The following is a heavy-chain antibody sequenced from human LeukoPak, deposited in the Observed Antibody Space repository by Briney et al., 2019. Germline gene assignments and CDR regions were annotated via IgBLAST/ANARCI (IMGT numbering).Heavy chain of an antibody. CDR1: RYTFNNHY. V-gene: IGHV1-46*02. J-gene: IGHJ4*02. CDR2: INPSGGST. CDR3: ARQGTYSSAIGMGY. Sequence: ASVKVSCKASRYTFNNHYMYWVRQAPGQGLEWMGVINPSGGSTSYAQKFQGRVTMTRDTSTRTVYMEVNSLSSEDTAVYYCARQGTYSSAIGMGYWGQGTLVTVSS. D-gene: IGHD6-19*01.